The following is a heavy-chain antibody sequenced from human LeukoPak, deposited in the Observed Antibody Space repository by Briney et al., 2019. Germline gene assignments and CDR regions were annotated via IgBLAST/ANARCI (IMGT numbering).Heavy chain of an antibody. CDR1: GYTFTSYY. J-gene: IGHJ6*02. D-gene: IGHD5-18*01. Sequence: GESLKISCKASGYTFTSYYMHWVRQAPGQGLEWMGIINPSGGSTSYAQKFQGRVTMTRDTSTSTVYMELSSLRSEDTAVYYCARGSWIQLWVYYGMDVWGQGTTVTVSS. CDR2: INPSGGST. CDR3: ARGSWIQLWVYYGMDV. V-gene: IGHV1-46*01.